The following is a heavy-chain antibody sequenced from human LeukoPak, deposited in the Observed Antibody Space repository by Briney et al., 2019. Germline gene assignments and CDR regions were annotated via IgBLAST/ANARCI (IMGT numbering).Heavy chain of an antibody. CDR1: GGSISSYY. D-gene: IGHD6-25*01. V-gene: IGHV4-4*07. CDR3: ARGHSSEESNCFEP. Sequence: SDTLPLTCTVSGGSISSYYWSWIRQPAGKGLEWLGRIYTSGSTNYNPSLTSRLAMSVDTSKNHLSLKLSTVTAADTAVYYCARGHSSEESNCFEPWGQGTLVTVSS. J-gene: IGHJ5*02. CDR2: IYTSGST.